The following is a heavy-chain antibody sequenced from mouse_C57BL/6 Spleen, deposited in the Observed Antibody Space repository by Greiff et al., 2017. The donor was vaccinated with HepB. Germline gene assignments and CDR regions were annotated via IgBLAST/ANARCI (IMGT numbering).Heavy chain of an antibody. CDR2: IDPANGNT. CDR3: VSITTVVSHSAMDY. J-gene: IGHJ4*01. D-gene: IGHD1-1*01. V-gene: IGHV14-3*01. Sequence: EVQLQQSVAELVRPGASVKLSCTASGFNIKNTYMHWVKQRPEQGLEWIGRIDPANGNTKYAPKFQGKATITADTSSNTAYLQLSSLTSEDTAIYYCVSITTVVSHSAMDYWGQGTSVTVSS. CDR1: GFNIKNTY.